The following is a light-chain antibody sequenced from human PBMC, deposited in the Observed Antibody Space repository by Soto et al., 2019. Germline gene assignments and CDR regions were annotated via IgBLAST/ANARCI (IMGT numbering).Light chain of an antibody. V-gene: IGKV1-39*01. J-gene: IGKJ1*01. CDR1: QSISSY. CDR3: QQHYSTPLWT. Sequence: DIQMTQAPSSLSASVGDRVTITCRERQSISSYINWYQQTPGKAPKHLIYAASSLQSGVPSRCSSSESWTDFTLTLSSLHPEDFATYDCQQHYSTPLWTFGQGTKVEIK. CDR2: AAS.